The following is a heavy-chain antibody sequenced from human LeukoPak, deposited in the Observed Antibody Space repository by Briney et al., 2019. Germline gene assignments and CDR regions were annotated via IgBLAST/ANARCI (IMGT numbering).Heavy chain of an antibody. V-gene: IGHV3-23*01. CDR2: ISGSGGST. D-gene: IGHD6-13*01. Sequence: GGSLRLSCAASGFTFGSYGMSWVRQAPGKGLEWVSAISGSGGSTYYADSVKGRFTISRDNSKNTLYLQMNSLRAEDTAVYYCAKDRKGYSSSWYYFDYWGQGTLVTVSS. CDR3: AKDRKGYSSSWYYFDY. CDR1: GFTFGSYG. J-gene: IGHJ4*02.